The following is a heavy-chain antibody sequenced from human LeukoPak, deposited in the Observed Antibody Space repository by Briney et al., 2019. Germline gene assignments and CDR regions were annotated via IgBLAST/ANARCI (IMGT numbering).Heavy chain of an antibody. J-gene: IGHJ4*02. CDR3: ARDPSMVRGVITQGLWDY. CDR2: IYSGGST. V-gene: IGHV3-66*01. CDR1: GFTVSSNY. Sequence: GGSLRLSCAASGFTVSSNYMSWVRQAPGKGLEWVSVIYSGGSTYYADSVKGRFTISRDNAKNSLYLQVNSLRAEDTAVYYCARDPSMVRGVITQGLWDYWGQGTLVTVSS. D-gene: IGHD3-10*01.